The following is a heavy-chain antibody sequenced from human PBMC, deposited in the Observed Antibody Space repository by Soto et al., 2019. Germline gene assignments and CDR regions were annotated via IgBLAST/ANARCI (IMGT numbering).Heavy chain of an antibody. V-gene: IGHV3-23*01. D-gene: IGHD6-6*01. CDR3: AKHIAARLGWFDP. J-gene: IGHJ5*02. CDR1: GFTLSSYG. CDR2: ISGSGGST. Sequence: GGSLRLSCAASGFTLSSYGMHWVRQAPGKGLEWVSAISGSGGSTYYADSVKGRFTISRDNSKNTLYLQMNSLRAEDTAVYYCAKHIAARLGWFDPWGQGTMVTVYS.